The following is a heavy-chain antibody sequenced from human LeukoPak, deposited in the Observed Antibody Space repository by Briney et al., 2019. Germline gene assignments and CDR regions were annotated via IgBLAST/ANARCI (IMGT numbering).Heavy chain of an antibody. CDR1: GFTFSSYG. Sequence: PGGSLRLSCAASGFTFSSYGMHWVRQAPGKGLEWVAVISYDGSNKYYADSVKGRFTISRDNSKNTLYLQMNSLRAEDTAVYYCARGARPYSSSWDYFDYWGQGTLVTVSS. J-gene: IGHJ4*02. V-gene: IGHV3-30*03. CDR3: ARGARPYSSSWDYFDY. CDR2: ISYDGSNK. D-gene: IGHD6-13*01.